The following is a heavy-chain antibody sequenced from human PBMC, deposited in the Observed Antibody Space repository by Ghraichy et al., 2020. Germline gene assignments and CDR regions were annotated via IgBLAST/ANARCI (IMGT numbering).Heavy chain of an antibody. CDR1: GFTFSSYS. CDR2: ISSSSSYI. V-gene: IGHV3-21*01. Sequence: GGSLRLSCAASGFTFSSYSMNWVRQAPGKGLEWVSSISSSSSYIYYADSVKGRFTISRDNAKNSLYLQMNSLRAEDTAVYYCARVMVPAAIGMERGYYYYYGMDVWGQGTTVTVSS. CDR3: ARVMVPAAIGMERGYYYYYGMDV. D-gene: IGHD2-2*02. J-gene: IGHJ6*02.